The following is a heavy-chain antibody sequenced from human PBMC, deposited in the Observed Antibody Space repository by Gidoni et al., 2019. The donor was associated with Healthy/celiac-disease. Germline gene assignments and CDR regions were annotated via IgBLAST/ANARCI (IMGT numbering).Heavy chain of an antibody. CDR3: AKDDYGDYEWAGNYYGMDV. V-gene: IGHV3-30*18. CDR1: GFTFSSYG. Sequence: QVQLVESGGGVVQPGRSLRLSCAASGFTFSSYGMHWVRQAPGKGLEWVAVISYDGSNKYYADSVKGRFTISRDNSKNTLYLQMNSLRAEDTAVYYCAKDDYGDYEWAGNYYGMDVWGQGTTVTVSS. J-gene: IGHJ6*02. D-gene: IGHD4-17*01. CDR2: ISYDGSNK.